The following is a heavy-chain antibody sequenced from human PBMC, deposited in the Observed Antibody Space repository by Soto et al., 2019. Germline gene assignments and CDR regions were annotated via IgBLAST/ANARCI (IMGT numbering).Heavy chain of an antibody. D-gene: IGHD3-10*01. CDR3: ARAPSYYGSESGRWFDP. Sequence: GSLRLSCAASGFTFSSYAMHWVRQAPGKGLEWVAVISYDGSNKYYADSVKGRFTISRDNSKNTLYLQMNSLRAEDTAVYYCARAPSYYGSESGRWFDPWGQGTLVTVSS. CDR2: ISYDGSNK. CDR1: GFTFSSYA. V-gene: IGHV3-30-3*01. J-gene: IGHJ5*02.